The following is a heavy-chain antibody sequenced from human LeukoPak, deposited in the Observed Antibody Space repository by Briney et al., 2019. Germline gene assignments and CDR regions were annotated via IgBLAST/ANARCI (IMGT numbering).Heavy chain of an antibody. CDR2: ISSSSAYI. D-gene: IGHD6-19*01. CDR3: ARDLYYSGWPPYGFDI. CDR1: GFTFRSYS. V-gene: IGHV3-21*01. J-gene: IGHJ3*02. Sequence: GFLRIFCAASGFTFRSYSMDWVRPASREGLEWVSTISSSSAYIYYVDSVKGRFTISRDNAKNSLFLQMNSLRAEDTAVYYCARDLYYSGWPPYGFDIRGQGTMVTVSS.